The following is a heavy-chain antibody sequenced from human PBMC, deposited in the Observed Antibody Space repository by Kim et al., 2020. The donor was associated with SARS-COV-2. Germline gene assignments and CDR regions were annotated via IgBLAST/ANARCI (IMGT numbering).Heavy chain of an antibody. Sequence: GGSLRLSCAASGFTFSSYGMHWVRQAPGKGLEWVAVISYDGSNKYYADSVKGRFTISRDNSKNTLYLQMNSLRAEDTAVYYCAKRGEDIVVVPAAIGYYYMDVWGKGTTVTVSS. J-gene: IGHJ6*03. D-gene: IGHD2-2*02. V-gene: IGHV3-30*18. CDR1: GFTFSSYG. CDR3: AKRGEDIVVVPAAIGYYYMDV. CDR2: ISYDGSNK.